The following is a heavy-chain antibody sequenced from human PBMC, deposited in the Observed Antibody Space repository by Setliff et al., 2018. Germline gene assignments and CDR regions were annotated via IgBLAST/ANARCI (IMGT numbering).Heavy chain of an antibody. J-gene: IGHJ6*02. CDR2: IIPILGIA. CDR1: GYTFTSFG. CDR3: ARERRGDSGSYYNNYYYGMDV. Sequence: GASVKVSCKASGYTFTSFGISWVRQAPGQGLEWMGGIIPILGIANYAQKFQGRVTITADKSTSTAYMELSSLRSEDTAVYYCARERRGDSGSYYNNYYYGMDVWGQGTTVTVSS. V-gene: IGHV1-69*10. D-gene: IGHD1-26*01.